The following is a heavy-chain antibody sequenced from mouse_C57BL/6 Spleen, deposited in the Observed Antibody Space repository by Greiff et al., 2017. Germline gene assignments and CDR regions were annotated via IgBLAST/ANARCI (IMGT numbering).Heavy chain of an antibody. CDR1: GYTFTSYW. D-gene: IGHD1-3*01. Sequence: QVQLQQPGAELVMPGASVKLSCKASGYTFTSYWMHWVKQRPGQGLEWIGEIYPSDSYTNYNQKFKGKSTLTVDKSSSTAYMQLSSLTSEDSAVYYCAKVRKGYAMDYWGQGTSVTVSS. J-gene: IGHJ4*01. CDR3: AKVRKGYAMDY. V-gene: IGHV1-69*01. CDR2: IYPSDSYT.